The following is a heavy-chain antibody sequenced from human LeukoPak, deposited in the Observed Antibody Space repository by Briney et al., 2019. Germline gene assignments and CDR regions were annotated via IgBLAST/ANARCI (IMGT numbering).Heavy chain of an antibody. CDR3: ARGRFNLDS. CDR2: IYYSGST. Sequence: SETLSLTCTVSGGAISGYYWSWIRQPPGRGLEWIGYIYYSGSTNYNPSLKSRVTISVGTSKNQFSLKLSSVTAADTAVYYCARGRFNLDSWGQGTLVTVSS. V-gene: IGHV4-59*01. D-gene: IGHD3-10*01. CDR1: GGAISGYY. J-gene: IGHJ4*02.